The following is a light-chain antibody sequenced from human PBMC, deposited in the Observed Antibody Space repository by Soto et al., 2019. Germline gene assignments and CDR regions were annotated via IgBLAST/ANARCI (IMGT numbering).Light chain of an antibody. V-gene: IGKV4-1*01. J-gene: IGKJ2*01. Sequence: DIVMTQSPDSLAVSLGERATINCKSSQSVLYSSNNKKYLAWYQQKPGQPPKLLIYWASTRESGVPDRFSGSGSGTDFTLTISSLQAEDVAVYYCQQYYSTPYTFGQETKLEIK. CDR3: QQYYSTPYT. CDR1: QSVLYSSNNKKY. CDR2: WAS.